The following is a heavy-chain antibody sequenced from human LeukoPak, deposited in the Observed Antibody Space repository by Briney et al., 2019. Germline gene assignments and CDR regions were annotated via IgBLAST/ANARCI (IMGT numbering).Heavy chain of an antibody. V-gene: IGHV3-30*02. D-gene: IGHD6-19*01. CDR1: GFTFSSYG. J-gene: IGHJ4*02. Sequence: GGSLRLSCAASGFTFSSYGMHWVRQAPGKGLEWVAFIRYDGSNKYYADSVKGRFTISRDNAKNSLSLQMNSLRAEDTAVYYCAKAPHRAYSSGWYYFDYWGQGTLVTVSS. CDR2: IRYDGSNK. CDR3: AKAPHRAYSSGWYYFDY.